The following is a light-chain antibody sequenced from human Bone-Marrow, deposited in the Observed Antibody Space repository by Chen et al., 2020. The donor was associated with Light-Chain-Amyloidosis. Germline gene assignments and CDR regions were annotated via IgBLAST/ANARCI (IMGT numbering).Light chain of an antibody. Sequence: DIVLPQSPATLPLSPGERATLSCRASQSVSTYLAWYQQKPGQAPRLLIYDASNRATGIPARFSGSGSGTDFTLTISSLEPEDFAVYYCQQRSNWPPRVTFGPGTRVDIK. CDR2: DAS. V-gene: IGKV3-11*01. CDR1: QSVSTY. CDR3: QQRSNWPPRVT. J-gene: IGKJ3*01.